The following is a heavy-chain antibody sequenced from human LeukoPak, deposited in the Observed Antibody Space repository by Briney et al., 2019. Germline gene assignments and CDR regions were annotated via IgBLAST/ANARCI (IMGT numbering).Heavy chain of an antibody. CDR2: MNPNSGNT. D-gene: IGHD6-13*01. Sequence: ASVKVSCKASGYTFTSYDINWVRQATGQGLEWMGWMNPNSGNTGYAQKFQGRVTMTRNTSISTAYMELSSLRSDDTAVYYCAKYSNSRASSFDCWGQGTLVTVSS. CDR1: GYTFTSYD. J-gene: IGHJ4*02. CDR3: AKYSNSRASSFDC. V-gene: IGHV1-8*01.